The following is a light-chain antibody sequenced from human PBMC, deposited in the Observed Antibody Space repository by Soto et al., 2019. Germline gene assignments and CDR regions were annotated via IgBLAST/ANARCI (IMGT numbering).Light chain of an antibody. J-gene: IGLJ1*01. CDR2: DVS. V-gene: IGLV2-14*03. CDR1: SSDVGGYNY. Sequence: QSALTQPASVSGSPGQSITISCTGTSSDVGGYNYVSWYQQYPGKAPKLMIYDVSNWPSGVSNRFSGSKSGNTASLTISGLQAEDEADYYCSSYTSSSTRVFGTGTKVTVL. CDR3: SSYTSSSTRV.